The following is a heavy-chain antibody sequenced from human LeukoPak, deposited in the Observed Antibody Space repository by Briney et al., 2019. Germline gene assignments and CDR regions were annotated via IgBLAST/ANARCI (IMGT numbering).Heavy chain of an antibody. V-gene: IGHV3-23*01. CDR3: AKQSAVAGYFDY. CDR1: GFTFSSYA. Sequence: PGGSLRLSCAPSGFTFSSYAMSWVRQAPGKGLEWVSAISGSGGSTYYADSVKGRFTISRDNSKNTLYLQMNSLRDEDTAVYDCAKQSAVAGYFDYWGQGTLVTVSS. J-gene: IGHJ4*02. D-gene: IGHD6-19*01. CDR2: ISGSGGST.